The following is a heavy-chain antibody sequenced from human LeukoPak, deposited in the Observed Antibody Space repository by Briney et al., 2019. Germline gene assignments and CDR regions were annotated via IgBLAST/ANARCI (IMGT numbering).Heavy chain of an antibody. V-gene: IGHV3-9*01. D-gene: IGHD1-26*01. CDR1: GFTFDDYA. CDR2: ISWNSGSI. J-gene: IGHJ4*02. CDR3: AKGVSGSYYHRFDY. Sequence: GGSLRLSCAASGFTFDDYAMHWVRQAPGKGLEWVSGISWNSGSIGYADSVKGRFTISRDNAKNSLYLQMNSLRAEDTALYYCAKGVSGSYYHRFDYWGKGTLVTVSS.